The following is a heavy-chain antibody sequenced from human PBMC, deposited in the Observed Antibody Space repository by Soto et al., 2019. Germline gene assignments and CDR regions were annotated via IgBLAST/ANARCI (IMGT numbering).Heavy chain of an antibody. CDR2: ISSDGNNK. V-gene: IGHV3-30*18. Sequence: QVQLVESGGGVVQPGTSLRLSCAASGFTFSNYGMHWVRQAPGKGLDCVASISSDGNNKYYADSVKGRFTISRDNSKNTLNLEMNSLRVEDTAVYYCAKVVEQQLVRCGLDCWGQETLVTVSS. J-gene: IGHJ4*02. CDR3: AKVVEQQLVRCGLDC. D-gene: IGHD6-13*01. CDR1: GFTFSNYG.